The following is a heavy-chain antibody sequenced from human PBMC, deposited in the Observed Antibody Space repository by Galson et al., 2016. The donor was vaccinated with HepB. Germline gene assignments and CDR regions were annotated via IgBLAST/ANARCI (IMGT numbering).Heavy chain of an antibody. V-gene: IGHV3-66*04. CDR1: GLIVTSNY. J-gene: IGHJ4*02. CDR2: IYRSDST. D-gene: IGHD1-1*01. Sequence: SLRLSCAGSGLIVTSNYLSWVRQAPGKGLEWVSVIYRSDSTYYADSVKGRFTISRDDSANILYLEMNSLRVDDTGVYFCARHRYNSPDYWGQGTLVTVSP. CDR3: ARHRYNSPDY.